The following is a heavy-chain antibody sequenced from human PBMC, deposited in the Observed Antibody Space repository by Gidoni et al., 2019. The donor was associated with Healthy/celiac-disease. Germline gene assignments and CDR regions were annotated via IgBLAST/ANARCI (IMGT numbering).Heavy chain of an antibody. CDR2: SSGSGGST. CDR3: AKGGWQQFLFDY. J-gene: IGHJ4*02. V-gene: IGHV3-23*04. D-gene: IGHD2-21*01. CDR1: GFTFSSYA. Sequence: EVQLVESGGGLVQPGGSLRLSCSASGFTFSSYAMSWVRQAPGKGLEWVSASSGSGGSTYYADSVKGRFTISRDNSKNTLYLQMNSLRAEDTAVYYCAKGGWQQFLFDYWGQGTLVTVSS.